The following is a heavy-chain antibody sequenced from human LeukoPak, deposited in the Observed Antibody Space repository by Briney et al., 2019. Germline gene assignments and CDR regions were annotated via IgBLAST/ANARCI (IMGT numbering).Heavy chain of an antibody. CDR3: ARIVDSSSWSPPQPYYFDY. J-gene: IGHJ4*02. Sequence: ETLSLTCTVSGSSISSYYWSWIRQPPGKGLEWIGYIYYSGSTNYNPSLKSRVTISVDTSKNQFSLKLSSVTAADTAVYYCARIVDSSSWSPPQPYYFDYWGQGTLVTVSS. CDR2: IYYSGST. D-gene: IGHD6-13*01. V-gene: IGHV4-59*01. CDR1: GSSISSYY.